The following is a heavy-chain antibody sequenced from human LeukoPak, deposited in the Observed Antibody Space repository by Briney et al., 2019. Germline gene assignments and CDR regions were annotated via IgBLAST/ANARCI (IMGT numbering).Heavy chain of an antibody. Sequence: SETLSLTCAVYGGSFSGYYWSWLRQPPGKGLEWIGEINHSGSTNYTPSLKSRVTISVDTSKNQFSLKLSSVTAADTAVYYCAPLDYYDSSGLNWFDPWGQGTLVTVSS. V-gene: IGHV4-34*01. CDR2: INHSGST. CDR1: GGSFSGYY. CDR3: APLDYYDSSGLNWFDP. D-gene: IGHD3-22*01. J-gene: IGHJ5*02.